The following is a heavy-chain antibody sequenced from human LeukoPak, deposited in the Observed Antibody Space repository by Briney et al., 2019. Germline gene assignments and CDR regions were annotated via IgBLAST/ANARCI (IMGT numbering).Heavy chain of an antibody. CDR2: IYTSGST. J-gene: IGHJ4*02. Sequence: KPSETLSLTCTVSGGSISSGSYYWSWIRQPAGKGLEWIGRIYTSGSTNYNPSLKSRVTISVDTSKNQFSLKLSSVTAADTAVYYCAREEGYDFWSGYYSGYWGQGTLVTVSS. CDR1: GGSISSGSYY. D-gene: IGHD3-3*01. CDR3: AREEGYDFWSGYYSGY. V-gene: IGHV4-61*02.